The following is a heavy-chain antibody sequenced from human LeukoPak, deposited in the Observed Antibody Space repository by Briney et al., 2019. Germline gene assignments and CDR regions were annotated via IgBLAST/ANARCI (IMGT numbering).Heavy chain of an antibody. CDR1: GYTLSSFG. D-gene: IGHD2-2*02. V-gene: IGHV1-18*01. CDR2: FSAYNGNT. CDR3: ARDLVVPAAIPDNDAFDI. J-gene: IGHJ3*02. Sequence: ASVKVSCKASGYTLSSFGLSWVRQAPGQGLEWMGWFSAYNGNTNYAQKLQGRVTMTTDTSTSTAYMELRSLRSDDTAVYYCARDLVVPAAIPDNDAFDIWGQGTMVTVSS.